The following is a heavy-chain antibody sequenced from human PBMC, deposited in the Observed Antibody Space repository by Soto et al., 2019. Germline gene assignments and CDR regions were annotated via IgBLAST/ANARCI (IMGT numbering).Heavy chain of an antibody. J-gene: IGHJ4*02. Sequence: EGQLVESGGGLVQPGGSLKLSCAASGFTFGGSAMHWVRQASGKGLEWVGHIRSKTNSYATAYAESVKGRFTISRDESMNKAYLQMHSLKTEDTAVYFCTRQTDAVQWLVVPTDYNFDYWGQGTLVTVSS. CDR3: TRQTDAVQWLVVPTDYNFDY. V-gene: IGHV3-73*02. CDR2: IRSKTNSYAT. CDR1: GFTFGGSA. D-gene: IGHD6-19*01.